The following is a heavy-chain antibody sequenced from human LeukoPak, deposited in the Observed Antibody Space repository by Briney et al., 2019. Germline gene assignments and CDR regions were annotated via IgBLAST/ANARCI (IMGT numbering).Heavy chain of an antibody. CDR3: ARYWPRTTGTTAFDY. CDR2: ISVYNGNA. V-gene: IGHV1-18*04. Sequence: ASVKVSCKASGYTFTGYYMHWVRQAPGQGLEWMGWISVYNGNANYAQKLQGRVTMTTDTSTSTAYMELRSLRSDDTAVYCCARYWPRTTGTTAFDYWGQGTPVTVSS. D-gene: IGHD1-1*01. J-gene: IGHJ4*02. CDR1: GYTFTGYY.